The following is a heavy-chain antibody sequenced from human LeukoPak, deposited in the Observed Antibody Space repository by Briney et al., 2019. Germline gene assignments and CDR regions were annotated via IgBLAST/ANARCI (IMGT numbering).Heavy chain of an antibody. Sequence: DYYWDWIRQPPGKGLEWVSGITWNGGNTDYADSVKGRFTISRDNAKNFLYLQMNSLRAEDTALYYCARDRFRVPIDHWGQGTLVTVSS. CDR2: ITWNGGNT. CDR1: DYY. V-gene: IGHV3-20*03. D-gene: IGHD5/OR15-5a*01. J-gene: IGHJ4*02. CDR3: ARDRFRVPIDH.